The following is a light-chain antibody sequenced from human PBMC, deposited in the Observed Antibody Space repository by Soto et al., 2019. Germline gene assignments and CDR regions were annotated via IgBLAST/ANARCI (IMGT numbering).Light chain of an antibody. J-gene: IGLJ2*01. V-gene: IGLV1-44*01. CDR3: AAWDDSLNGLNVV. Sequence: QSVLTQPPSASGTPGQRVTISCSGSSSNIGSNTVNWYKQLPGTAPKLLIYSNDLRPSGVPDRFSCSKSGTSASLAISGLHSEDEADYDCAAWDDSLNGLNVVFGGGTKLTVL. CDR2: SND. CDR1: SSNIGSNT.